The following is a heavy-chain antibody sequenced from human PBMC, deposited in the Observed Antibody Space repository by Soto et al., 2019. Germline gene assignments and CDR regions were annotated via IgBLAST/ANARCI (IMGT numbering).Heavy chain of an antibody. CDR2: MSFDGSNK. J-gene: IGHJ6*02. CDR1: GFTFGSYG. V-gene: IGHV3-30*18. Sequence: SLILSGAASGFTFGSYGMHWVRQAPGKGLEWVALMSFDGSNKYYADSVRGRFTISSDNSKSTLYLQMDILRPEDTAVYYCAKEFGWELQLSHPYYNSGMDVWGQGTTVTVSS. D-gene: IGHD1-1*01. CDR3: AKEFGWELQLSHPYYNSGMDV.